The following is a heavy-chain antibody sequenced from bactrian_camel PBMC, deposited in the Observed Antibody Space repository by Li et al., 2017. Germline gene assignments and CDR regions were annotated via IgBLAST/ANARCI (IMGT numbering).Heavy chain of an antibody. CDR2: VWPGGRSI. CDR3: ATCSDLGGTVGYDY. V-gene: IGHV3S1*01. CDR1: EFPYSRDC. Sequence: HVQLVESGGGSVQAGGSLRLSCVVAVYSEFPYSRDCMGWFRQAPGKEREGVAVVWPGGRSIGFADSVRGRFTISRDNALNTMYLQMTNLKPEDTAMYYCATCSDLGGTVGYDYWGQGTQVTVS. D-gene: IGHD5*01. J-gene: IGHJ4*01.